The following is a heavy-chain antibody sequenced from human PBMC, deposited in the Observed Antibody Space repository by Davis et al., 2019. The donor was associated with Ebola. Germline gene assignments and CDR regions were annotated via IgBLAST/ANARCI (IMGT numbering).Heavy chain of an antibody. J-gene: IGHJ6*02. CDR1: GFTFSDYW. Sequence: GGSLRLSCTASGFTFSDYWMSWVRQLPGGGLQCVASIKQDEREKDYVDSVKGRFTVSRDNPKNSLYLQMNSLRAEDTAVYYCARDGSGTEDYYYYGMDVWGQGTTVTVSS. CDR2: IKQDEREK. D-gene: IGHD3-10*01. CDR3: ARDGSGTEDYYYYGMDV. V-gene: IGHV3-7*01.